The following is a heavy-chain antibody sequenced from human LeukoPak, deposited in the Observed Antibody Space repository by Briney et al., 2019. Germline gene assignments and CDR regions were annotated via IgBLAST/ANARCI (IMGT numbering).Heavy chain of an antibody. CDR1: GFTFRNYG. CDR2: IYTSGST. V-gene: IGHV3-53*01. CDR3: ARVATSGSYKFDY. Sequence: GGSLRLSCAASGFTFRNYGMHWVRQAPGKGLEWVSLIYTSGSTYYADSVEGRFTISRDNSKNTLYLQMNSLRAEDTAVYYCARVATSGSYKFDYWGQGTLVTVSS. J-gene: IGHJ4*02. D-gene: IGHD3-10*01.